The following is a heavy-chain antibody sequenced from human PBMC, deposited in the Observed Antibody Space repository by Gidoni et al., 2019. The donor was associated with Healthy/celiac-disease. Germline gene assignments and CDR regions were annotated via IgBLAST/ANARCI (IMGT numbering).Heavy chain of an antibody. D-gene: IGHD1-1*01. CDR3: ARDNPRRYYYYGMDV. Sequence: EVQLVESGGGLVQPGGSLRLSCAASGFTFSSYEMNWVRQAPGKGLEWVSYISSSGSTIYYADSVKGRFTISRDNAKNSLYLQMNSLRAEDTAVYYCARDNPRRYYYYGMDVWGQGTTVTVSS. CDR1: GFTFSSYE. CDR2: ISSSGSTI. V-gene: IGHV3-48*03. J-gene: IGHJ6*02.